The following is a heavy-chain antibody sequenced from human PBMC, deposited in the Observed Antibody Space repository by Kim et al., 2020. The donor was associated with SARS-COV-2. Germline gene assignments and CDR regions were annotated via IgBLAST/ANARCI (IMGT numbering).Heavy chain of an antibody. J-gene: IGHJ4*02. CDR3: TTDPVGHLVEGSGY. Sequence: GGSLRLSCAASGFTFSNAWMSWVRQAPGKGLEWVGRIKSKPDGGTTDCAAPVKGRFTISRDDSKNTLYLQMNSLKTEDTALYYCTTDPVGHLVEGSGYWGQGTLVTVSS. CDR2: IKSKPDGGTT. CDR1: GFTFSNAW. V-gene: IGHV3-15*01. D-gene: IGHD6-6*01.